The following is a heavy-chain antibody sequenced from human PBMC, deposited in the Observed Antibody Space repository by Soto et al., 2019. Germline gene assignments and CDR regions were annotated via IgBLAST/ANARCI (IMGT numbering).Heavy chain of an antibody. J-gene: IGHJ5*02. D-gene: IGHD4-4*01. CDR2: IKPDESEK. Sequence: EVQLVESGGGLVQPGGSLRLSCTASGFTFSDSWMTWVRQAPGKGLEWVARIKPDESEKKYADSVKGRFSISRDNAKNYMYLQMDSVRGEDTAVYYCVRGGSNYASWGQGTLVTVSS. V-gene: IGHV3-7*01. CDR1: GFTFSDSW. CDR3: VRGGSNYAS.